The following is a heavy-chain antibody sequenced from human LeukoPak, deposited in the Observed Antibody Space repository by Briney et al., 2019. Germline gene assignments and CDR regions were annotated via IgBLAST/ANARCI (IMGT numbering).Heavy chain of an antibody. CDR2: IWYDGSNK. CDR1: GFTFSSYG. J-gene: IGHJ6*02. CDR3: AKDGSPGRYYYYGMDV. Sequence: GGSLRLSCAASGFTFSSYGMHWVRQAPGKGLEWVAVIWYDGSNKYYADSVKGRFTISRDNSKNTLYLQMNSLRAEDTAVYYCAKDGSPGRYYYYGMDVWGQGTTVTVSS. V-gene: IGHV3-33*06. D-gene: IGHD2-15*01.